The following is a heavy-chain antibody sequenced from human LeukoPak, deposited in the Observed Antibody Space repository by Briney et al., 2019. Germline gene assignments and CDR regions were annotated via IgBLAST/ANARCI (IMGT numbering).Heavy chain of an antibody. J-gene: IGHJ4*02. Sequence: PGGSLRLSCAASGFTFSSYGMHWVRQAPGKGLEWVAFIRYDGSNKYYADSVKGRLTISRDNSKNTLYLQMNSLRAGDTAVYYCARKDSTDYWGQGTLVTVSS. CDR2: IRYDGSNK. V-gene: IGHV3-30*02. CDR1: GFTFSSYG. D-gene: IGHD3/OR15-3a*01. CDR3: ARKDSTDY.